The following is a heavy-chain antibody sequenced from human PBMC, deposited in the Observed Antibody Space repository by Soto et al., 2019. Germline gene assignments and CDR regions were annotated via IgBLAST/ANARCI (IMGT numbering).Heavy chain of an antibody. CDR1: GFTFSSYG. D-gene: IGHD3-3*01. Sequence: QVQLVESGGGVVQPGRSLRLSCAASGFTFSSYGMHWVRQAPGKGLAWVAVISYDGSNKYYADSVKGRFTISRDNSKNTLYLQMNSLRAEDTAVYYCAKAADFGVVTLSDYWVQGTLVTVSS. J-gene: IGHJ4*02. V-gene: IGHV3-30*18. CDR2: ISYDGSNK. CDR3: AKAADFGVVTLSDY.